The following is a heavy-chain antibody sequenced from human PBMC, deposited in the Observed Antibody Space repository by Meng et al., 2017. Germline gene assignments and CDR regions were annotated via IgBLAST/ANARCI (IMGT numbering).Heavy chain of an antibody. D-gene: IGHD3-9*01. CDR3: SRSPGRYLGWPPDWFDP. CDR1: GGSISSYY. Sequence: SETLSLTCTVSGGSISSYYWSWIRQPPGEGLEWIGYIYCSGSTNYNPPLKNRVTISVDTSNNQLSLKLSSVTTADTAVYYCSRSPGRYLGWPPDWFDPWGQGTLVTVSS. J-gene: IGHJ5*02. CDR2: IYCSGST. V-gene: IGHV4-59*01.